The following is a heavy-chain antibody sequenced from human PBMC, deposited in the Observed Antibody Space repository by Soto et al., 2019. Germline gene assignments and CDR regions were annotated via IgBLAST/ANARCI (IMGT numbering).Heavy chain of an antibody. V-gene: IGHV1-69*02. CDR2: IIPILGIA. D-gene: IGHD1-26*01. J-gene: IGHJ5*02. CDR1: GGTFSSYT. Sequence: QVQLVQSGAEVKKPGSSVKVSCKASGGTFSSYTISWVRQAPGQGLEWMGRIIPILGIANYAQKFQGRVTITADKSTSTAYMELSSLRSEDTAVYYCAREWELPRSFYWFDPWGQGTLVTVSS. CDR3: AREWELPRSFYWFDP.